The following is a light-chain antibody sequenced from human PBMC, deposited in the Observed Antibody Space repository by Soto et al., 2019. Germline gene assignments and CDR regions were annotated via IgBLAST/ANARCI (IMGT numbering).Light chain of an antibody. J-gene: IGKJ1*01. CDR2: GAS. V-gene: IGKV3-15*01. CDR1: QNVNSN. CDR3: QQYNNWPPWT. Sequence: EIVMTQSPATLSVSLGERATLSCTASQNVNSNIAWQQQKPGQAPRLLIYGASTRATGIPARFSGSGSGTEFTLTISSLQSEDFAVYYCQQYNNWPPWTFGQGTKVEIK.